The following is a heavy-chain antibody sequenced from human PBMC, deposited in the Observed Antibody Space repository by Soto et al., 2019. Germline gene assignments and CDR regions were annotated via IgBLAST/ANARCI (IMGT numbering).Heavy chain of an antibody. CDR1: GYNFAYFW. J-gene: IGHJ6*02. CDR3: AKELWSGPMDV. Sequence: PGESLKISCQASGYNFAYFWIGWVRQLPGKGLEWMGIILPGDSNTKYSSSFEGQVTFSVDKSINTASLQWSSLKASDTAVYYCAKELWSGPMDVWGQGTTVTVSS. V-gene: IGHV5-51*01. CDR2: ILPGDSNT. D-gene: IGHD3-3*01.